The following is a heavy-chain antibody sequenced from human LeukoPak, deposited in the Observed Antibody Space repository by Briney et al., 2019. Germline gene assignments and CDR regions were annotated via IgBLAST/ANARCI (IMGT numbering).Heavy chain of an antibody. V-gene: IGHV1-46*01. CDR3: AGDSSGWDTYFDY. J-gene: IGHJ4*02. CDR2: INPSGGST. Sequence: ASVKVSCKASGYTFTSYYMHWVRQAPGQGLEWMGIINPSGGSTSYAQKFQGRVTMTRDMSTSTVYMELSSLRSEDTAVYYCAGDSSGWDTYFDYWGQGTLVTVSS. D-gene: IGHD6-19*01. CDR1: GYTFTSYY.